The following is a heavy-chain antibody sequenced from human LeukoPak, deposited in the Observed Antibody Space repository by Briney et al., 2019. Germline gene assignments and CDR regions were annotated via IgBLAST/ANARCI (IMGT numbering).Heavy chain of an antibody. CDR3: AREGGDSSGYYHDS. CDR1: GGSISSSSYY. V-gene: IGHV4-39*07. D-gene: IGHD3-22*01. CDR2: IYYSGST. Sequence: SETLSLTCTVSGGSISSSSYYWGWIRQPPGKGLEWIGSIYYSGSTYYNPSLKSRVTISVDTSKNQFSLKLSSVTAADTAVYFCAREGGDSSGYYHDSWGQGTLVTVSS. J-gene: IGHJ4*02.